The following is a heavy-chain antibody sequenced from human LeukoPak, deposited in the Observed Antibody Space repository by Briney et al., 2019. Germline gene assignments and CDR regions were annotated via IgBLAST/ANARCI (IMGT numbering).Heavy chain of an antibody. D-gene: IGHD5-12*01. CDR1: GFTFNTFW. CDR3: ARVEASGYDYGAFDY. J-gene: IGHJ4*02. V-gene: IGHV3-7*01. CDR2: IKHDGSEK. Sequence: GGSLRLSCAASGFTFNTFWMSWVRQAPGKGLEWVANIKHDGSEKYYVDSVKGRFTISRDNAKNSLYLQMSSLRADDTAAYYCARVEASGYDYGAFDYWGQGTLVTVSS.